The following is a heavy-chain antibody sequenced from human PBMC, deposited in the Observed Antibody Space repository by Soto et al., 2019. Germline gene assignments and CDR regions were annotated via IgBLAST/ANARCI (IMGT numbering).Heavy chain of an antibody. V-gene: IGHV3-23*01. D-gene: IGHD3-9*01. Sequence: GGSLRLSCAASGFTFSSYAMSWVRQAPGKGLEWVSAISGSGGSTYYADSVKGRFTISRDNSKNTLDLQMNSLRAEDTAVYYCAKPLYYDILTINIDYWGQGTLVTVSS. CDR2: ISGSGGST. J-gene: IGHJ4*02. CDR3: AKPLYYDILTINIDY. CDR1: GFTFSSYA.